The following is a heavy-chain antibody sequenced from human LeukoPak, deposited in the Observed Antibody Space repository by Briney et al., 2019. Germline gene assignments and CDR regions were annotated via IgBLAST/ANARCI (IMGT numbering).Heavy chain of an antibody. V-gene: IGHV3-7*01. CDR2: IKKDGSEK. J-gene: IGHJ4*02. CDR3: ARDQGYYGSGSYYGGEFDY. D-gene: IGHD3-10*01. Sequence: PGGSLRLSCAASEFTFNNFWMNWVRQAPGKGLEWVANIKKDGSEKYYVDSVKGRFTISRDNAKNSLYLQMNSLRAEDTAVYYCARDQGYYGSGSYYGGEFDYWGQGTLVTVSS. CDR1: EFTFNNFW.